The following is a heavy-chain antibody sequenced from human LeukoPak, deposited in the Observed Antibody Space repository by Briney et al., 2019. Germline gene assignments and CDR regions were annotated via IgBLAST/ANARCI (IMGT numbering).Heavy chain of an antibody. J-gene: IGHJ4*02. D-gene: IGHD3-22*01. CDR3: ARHLAIYDSGGYYYERGRYYFDF. V-gene: IGHV4-39*01. CDR1: GGSISSSSYY. Sequence: SETLFLTCTVSGGSISSSSYYWGWIRQPPGKGLEWIGTIYYSGSTYYNPSLKSRVTISVDTSKNQFSLKLSSVTAADTAVYYCARHLAIYDSGGYYYERGRYYFDFWGQGALVTVSS. CDR2: IYYSGST.